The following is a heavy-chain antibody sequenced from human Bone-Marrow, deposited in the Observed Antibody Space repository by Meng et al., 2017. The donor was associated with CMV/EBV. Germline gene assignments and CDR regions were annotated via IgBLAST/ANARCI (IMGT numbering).Heavy chain of an antibody. D-gene: IGHD2-2*02. Sequence: LRLSCDVSIHSIRSSNWWGWIRQPPGKGLEWIGYIYYSGGIYYNPSLKSRVTMSVDTSKNQVSLKLNSVTAVDTAIYYCARTGDCTSTSCYTYFVFWGPGNPVHGAS. V-gene: IGHV4-28*02. CDR1: IHSIRSSNW. CDR2: IYYSGGI. J-gene: IGHJ4*02. CDR3: ARTGDCTSTSCYTYFVF.